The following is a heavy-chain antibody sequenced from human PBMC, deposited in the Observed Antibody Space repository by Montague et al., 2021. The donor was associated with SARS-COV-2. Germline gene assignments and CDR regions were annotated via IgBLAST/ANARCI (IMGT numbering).Heavy chain of an antibody. V-gene: IGHV4-39*02. CDR1: GGSISSSDYC. Sequence: SETLSLTCTVSGGSISSSDYCWDWIRQPPGKGLEWIGSIYDSGSTYYNPSLKSRVTISVDTSKNHFSLKLSSVTAADTAVYYCARRGRKLLPVATTIGGFDIGGQGTMVTVSS. CDR2: IYDSGST. D-gene: IGHD5-12*01. CDR3: ARRGRKLLPVATTIGGFDI. J-gene: IGHJ3*02.